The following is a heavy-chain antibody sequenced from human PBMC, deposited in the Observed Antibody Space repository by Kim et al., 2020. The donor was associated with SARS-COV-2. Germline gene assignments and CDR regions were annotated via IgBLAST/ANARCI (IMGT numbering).Heavy chain of an antibody. D-gene: IGHD3-22*01. V-gene: IGHV3-33*08. CDR3: ARKGSGYRFDY. J-gene: IGHJ4*02. CDR1: GFTFSSYG. Sequence: GGSLRLSCAASGFTFSSYGMHWVRQAPGKGLEWVAVIWYDGSNNFYADSVKGRFTISRDTSKNTLYLQMNSLRAEDSAVYYCARKGSGYRFDYWGQGTLVTVSS. CDR2: IWYDGSNN.